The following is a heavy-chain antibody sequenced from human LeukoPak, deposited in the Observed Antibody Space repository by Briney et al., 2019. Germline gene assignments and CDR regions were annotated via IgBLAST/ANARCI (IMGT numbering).Heavy chain of an antibody. Sequence: AGGSLRLSCAASGFTFSSYGMHWVRQAPGKGLEWVAFIRYDGSNKYYADSVKGRFTISRDNSKNTLYLQMNSLRAEDTAVYYCAKDLEEYCSGGSCYSCDYWGQGTLVTVSS. D-gene: IGHD2-15*01. V-gene: IGHV3-30*02. CDR2: IRYDGSNK. CDR3: AKDLEEYCSGGSCYSCDY. CDR1: GFTFSSYG. J-gene: IGHJ4*02.